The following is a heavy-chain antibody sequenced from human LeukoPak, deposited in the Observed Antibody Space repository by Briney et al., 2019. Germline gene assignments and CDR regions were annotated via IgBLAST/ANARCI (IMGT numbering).Heavy chain of an antibody. CDR1: GFTFSTYT. J-gene: IGHJ4*02. D-gene: IGHD1-26*01. V-gene: IGHV3-21*01. CDR2: ISTSSDYI. CDR3: ARELVGALSSFDY. Sequence: GGSLRLSCTASGFTFSTYTMNWVRQAPGKGLEWVSSISTSSDYIYYADSVKGRFTISRDNAKSSLYLQMNSLRAEDTAVYYCARELVGALSSFDYWGQGTLVTVSS.